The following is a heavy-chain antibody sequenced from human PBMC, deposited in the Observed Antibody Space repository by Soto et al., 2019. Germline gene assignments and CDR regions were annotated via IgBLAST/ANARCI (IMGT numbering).Heavy chain of an antibody. Sequence: GGSLRLSCAASGFTFSSYGMHWVRQAPGKGLEWVAVIWYDGSNKYYADSVKGRFTISRDNSKNTLYLQMNSLRAEDTAVYYCAGSYCSGGSCYSTLDYYGMDVWGQGTTVTVSS. CDR3: AGSYCSGGSCYSTLDYYGMDV. J-gene: IGHJ6*02. CDR1: GFTFSSYG. CDR2: IWYDGSNK. D-gene: IGHD2-15*01. V-gene: IGHV3-33*01.